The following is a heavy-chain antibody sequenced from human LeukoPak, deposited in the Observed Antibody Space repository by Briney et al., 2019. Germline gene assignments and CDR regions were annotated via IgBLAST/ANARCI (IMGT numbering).Heavy chain of an antibody. CDR1: VYTFTNYY. Sequence: ASVTVSFKSSVYTFTNYYMHWVRQAPGQGLAWMGIINPSGGSTSYAQKFQGRVTMTRDTSTSTVYMELSSLRSEDTAVYYCARGQQWLGFDPWGQGTLVTVSS. D-gene: IGHD6-19*01. CDR2: INPSGGST. CDR3: ARGQQWLGFDP. V-gene: IGHV1-46*01. J-gene: IGHJ5*02.